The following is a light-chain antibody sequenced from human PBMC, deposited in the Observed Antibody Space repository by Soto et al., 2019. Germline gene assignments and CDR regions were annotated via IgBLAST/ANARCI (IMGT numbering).Light chain of an antibody. CDR3: SSYTSSSALYV. J-gene: IGLJ1*01. CDR1: SGDVGGYNY. V-gene: IGLV2-14*01. CDR2: DVS. Sequence: QSVLTQPASVSGSPGQSITISCTGTSGDVGGYNYVSWYQQHPGKAPKLMTYDVSNRPSGVSNRFSGSKSGNTASLTISGLQAEDEADYYCSSYTSSSALYVFGTGTKVTVL.